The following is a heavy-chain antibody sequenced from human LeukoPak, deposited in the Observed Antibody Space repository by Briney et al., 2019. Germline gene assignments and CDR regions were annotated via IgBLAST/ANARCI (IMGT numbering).Heavy chain of an antibody. D-gene: IGHD6-25*01. CDR2: ISSSSSTI. CDR3: ARTTGYSSGWDHYYYYGLDV. Sequence: GGSLRLSCAASGFTFSSYSMNWVRQAPGKGLEWVSYISSSSSTIYYADSVKGRFTISRDNAKNSLYLQMNSLRAEDTAVYYCARTTGYSSGWDHYYYYGLDVWGQGTTVTVSS. CDR1: GFTFSSYS. J-gene: IGHJ6*02. V-gene: IGHV3-48*04.